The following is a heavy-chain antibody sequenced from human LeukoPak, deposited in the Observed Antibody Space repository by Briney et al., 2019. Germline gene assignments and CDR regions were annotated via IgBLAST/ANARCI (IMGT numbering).Heavy chain of an antibody. CDR3: VSYDSRAYDYFDY. D-gene: IGHD3-22*01. CDR1: DFSFITYA. CDR2: ISGGGDAT. V-gene: IGHV3-23*01. J-gene: IGHJ4*02. Sequence: PGGSLRLSCAASDFSFITYAMSWVRQAPGKGLEWVSTISGGGDATYYADSVKGRFTISRDNSKNTLYLQMNSLRAEDTAVYYCVSYDSRAYDYFDYWGQGTLVTVSS.